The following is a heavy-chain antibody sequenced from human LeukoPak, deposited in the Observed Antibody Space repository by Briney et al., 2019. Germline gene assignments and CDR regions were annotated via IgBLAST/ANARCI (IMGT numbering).Heavy chain of an antibody. CDR3: ARDFAGYYYYYMDV. CDR1: GFTVSINY. J-gene: IGHJ6*03. CDR2: IYSGGST. V-gene: IGHV3-66*02. Sequence: GGSLRLSCAASGFTVSINYMSWVRQAPGKGLGWVSVIYSGGSTYYATSVKGRFPISRDNSKNTLYLQMNSLRAEDTAVYYCARDFAGYYYYYMDVWGKGTTVTVSS. D-gene: IGHD3-3*01.